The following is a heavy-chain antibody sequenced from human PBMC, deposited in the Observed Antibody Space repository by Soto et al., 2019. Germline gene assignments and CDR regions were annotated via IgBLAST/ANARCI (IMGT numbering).Heavy chain of an antibody. CDR3: ARALYSGSYYYYYMDV. Sequence: GGSLRLSCAASGFTFSDHYMDWVRQAPGKGLEWVGRTRNKANSYNTEYAASVKGRFTISRDDSKNSLYLQMNSLKTEDTAVYYCARALYSGSYYYYYMDVWGKGTTVTVSS. CDR2: TRNKANSYNT. CDR1: GFTFSDHY. J-gene: IGHJ6*03. V-gene: IGHV3-72*01. D-gene: IGHD1-26*01.